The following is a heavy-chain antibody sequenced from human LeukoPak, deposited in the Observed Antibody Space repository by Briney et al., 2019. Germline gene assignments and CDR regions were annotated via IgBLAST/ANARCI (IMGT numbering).Heavy chain of an antibody. J-gene: IGHJ4*02. CDR2: ISGSGGSI. V-gene: IGHV3-23*01. CDR1: GFTFSSYG. D-gene: IGHD4-17*01. Sequence: GGSLRLSCAASGFTFSSYGMSWVRQAPGKGLEWVSSISGSGGSIYYADSVKGRFTISRDNSKNTLYVQMNSLRAEDTAVYYCAKENYGYAFDYWGQGTLVPVSS. CDR3: AKENYGYAFDY.